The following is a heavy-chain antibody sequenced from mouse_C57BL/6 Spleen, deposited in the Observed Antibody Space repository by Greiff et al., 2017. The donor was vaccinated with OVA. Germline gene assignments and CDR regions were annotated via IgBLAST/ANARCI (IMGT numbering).Heavy chain of an antibody. CDR3: ARRAITTVVPGFDY. Sequence: VKLQQSGAELMKPGASVKLSCKATGYTFTGYWIEWVKQRPGHGLEWIGEILPGSGSTNYNEKFKGKATFTADTSSNTAYMQLSSLTTADSAIYYCARRAITTVVPGFDYWGQGTTLTVSS. J-gene: IGHJ2*01. D-gene: IGHD1-1*01. CDR2: ILPGSGST. V-gene: IGHV1-9*01. CDR1: GYTFTGYW.